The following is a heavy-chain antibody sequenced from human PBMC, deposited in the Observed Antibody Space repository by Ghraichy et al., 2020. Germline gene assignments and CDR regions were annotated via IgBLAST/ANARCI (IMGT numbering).Heavy chain of an antibody. CDR1: GGSISSSSW. Sequence: ESLNISCAVSGGSISSSSWWTWVRQPPGMGLEWIGEIYHSGSTNYNPSLKSRVTISVDKAKNQFSLKLSSVTAADTAVYYCARSGTSENYVDFYFDYWGQGSLVTVSS. J-gene: IGHJ4*02. V-gene: IGHV4-4*02. CDR2: IYHSGST. D-gene: IGHD3-16*01. CDR3: ARSGTSENYVDFYFDY.